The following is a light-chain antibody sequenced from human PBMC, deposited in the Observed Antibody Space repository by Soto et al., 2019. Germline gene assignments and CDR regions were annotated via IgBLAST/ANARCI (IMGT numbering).Light chain of an antibody. CDR2: EVS. CDR1: SSDVGGYNY. Sequence: QPVLTQPASVSGSPGQSITISCTGTSSDVGGYNYVSWYQQHPGKAPKLMIYEVSNRPSGVSNRFSASKSGNTASLTISGLQAEDEADYYCSSYTSNSPYVFATGTKLTVL. J-gene: IGLJ1*01. CDR3: SSYTSNSPYV. V-gene: IGLV2-14*01.